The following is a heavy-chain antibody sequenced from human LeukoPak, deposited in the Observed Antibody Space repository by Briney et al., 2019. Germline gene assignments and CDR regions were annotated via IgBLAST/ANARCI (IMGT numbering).Heavy chain of an antibody. V-gene: IGHV3-30*18. CDR1: GFTFSSYG. Sequence: GGSLRLSCAASGFTFSSYGMNWVRQAPGKGLEWVAAISCGGGNKYYADSVKGRFTISRDNSKNTLYLQMNSLRAEYTAVYYWAKPGVTGYYYFDYWGQGTLVTVSS. CDR3: AKPGVTGYYYFDY. CDR2: ISCGGGNK. J-gene: IGHJ4*02. D-gene: IGHD3-9*01.